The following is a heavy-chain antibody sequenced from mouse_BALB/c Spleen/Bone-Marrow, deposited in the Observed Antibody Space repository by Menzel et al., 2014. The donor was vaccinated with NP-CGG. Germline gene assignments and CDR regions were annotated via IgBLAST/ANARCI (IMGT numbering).Heavy chain of an antibody. Sequence: LQQSGSELVRPRASVKLSCKASGYTFTNYWIHWVKQRPGQGLEWIGNVYPGRGSINSDEKFKTKATLTVDTSSSTAYMHLNSLTSEDSAVYYCARRLRGYYAMDYWGQGTSVTVSS. CDR3: ARRLRGYYAMDY. V-gene: IGHV1S22*01. CDR1: GYTFTNYW. CDR2: VYPGRGSI. D-gene: IGHD1-3*01. J-gene: IGHJ4*01.